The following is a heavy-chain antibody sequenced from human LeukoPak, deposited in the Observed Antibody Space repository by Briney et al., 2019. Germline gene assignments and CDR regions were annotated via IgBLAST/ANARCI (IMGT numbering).Heavy chain of an antibody. CDR2: IYSGGST. Sequence: PGGSLRLSCVASGFTVSSNYTSWVRQAQGKGLEWVSVIYSGGSTYYADSVKGRFTISRDHSKNALYLKMNSLRAEDTAVYYCARDSGWYSGPHYFDYWGQGTLAAVSS. CDR1: GFTVSSNY. J-gene: IGHJ4*02. D-gene: IGHD6-19*01. V-gene: IGHV3-66*01. CDR3: ARDSGWYSGPHYFDY.